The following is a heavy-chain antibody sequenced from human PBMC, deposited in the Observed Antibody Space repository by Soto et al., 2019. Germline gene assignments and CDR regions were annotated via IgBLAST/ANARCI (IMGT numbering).Heavy chain of an antibody. Sequence: SESLSITGTVSVGSVISASYYWSWILQPPGKGLEWIGYIYYSGNTNYNPSLKSRVTISVDTSKNQLSLELSSVTAADTAVYYCARADCSSTSCDRFYYYGMDVWGQGTTVTVSS. CDR3: ARADCSSTSCDRFYYYGMDV. J-gene: IGHJ6*02. V-gene: IGHV4-61*01. CDR2: IYYSGNT. CDR1: VGSVISASYY. D-gene: IGHD2-2*01.